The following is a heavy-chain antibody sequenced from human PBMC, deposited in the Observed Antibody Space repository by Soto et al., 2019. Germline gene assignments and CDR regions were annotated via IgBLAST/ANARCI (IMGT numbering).Heavy chain of an antibody. D-gene: IGHD3-10*01. Sequence: FRTLSLTCAVFCGSISRVGYPRSLIRQPPGKGLEWIGYIYHSGSTYYNPSLKSRVTISVDTSKNQFSLKLSSVTAADTAVYYCARVFGFGGMDVWGQGTTVTVSS. V-gene: IGHV4-30-2*01. CDR1: CGSISRVGYP. CDR3: ARVFGFGGMDV. J-gene: IGHJ6*02. CDR2: IYHSGST.